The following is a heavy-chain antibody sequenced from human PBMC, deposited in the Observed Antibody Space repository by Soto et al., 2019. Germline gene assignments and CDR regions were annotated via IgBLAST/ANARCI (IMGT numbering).Heavy chain of an antibody. CDR3: ATHDFTFGGVIVGPDY. J-gene: IGHJ4*02. CDR1: GGSISSSNW. CDR2: IYHSGST. Sequence: PSETLSLTCAVSGGSISSSNWWSWVRQPPGKGLEWIGEIYHSGSTNYNPSLKSRVTISVDKSKNQFSLKLSSVTAADTAVYYCATHDFTFGGVIVGPDYWGQGTLVTVSS. D-gene: IGHD3-16*02. V-gene: IGHV4-4*02.